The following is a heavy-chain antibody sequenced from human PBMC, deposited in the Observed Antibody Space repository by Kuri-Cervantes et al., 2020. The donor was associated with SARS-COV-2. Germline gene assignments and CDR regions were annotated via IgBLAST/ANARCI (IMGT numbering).Heavy chain of an antibody. D-gene: IGHD6-13*01. CDR1: GYTFTSYD. V-gene: IGHV1-18*01. Sequence: ASVKVSCKASGYTFTSYDISWVRQAPGQGLEWMGWISAYNGNTNYAQKLQGRVTMTTDTSTSTAYMELRSLRSDDTAVYYCARDRLAAAGTTEHRNWGQGTLVTVSS. CDR2: ISAYNGNT. J-gene: IGHJ1*01. CDR3: ARDRLAAAGTTEHRN.